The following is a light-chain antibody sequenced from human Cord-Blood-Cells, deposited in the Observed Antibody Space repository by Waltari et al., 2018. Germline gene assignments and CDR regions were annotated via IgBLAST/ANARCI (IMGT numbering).Light chain of an antibody. J-gene: IGLJ1*01. V-gene: IGLV3-1*01. CDR2: QDS. Sequence: SYELTQPPSVSVSPGQPASITCSGDKLGANYACWYQQKPGQSPVLVIYQDSKRPSGIPERFSGSNSGNTATLTISGTQAMDEADYYCQAWDSSTYVFGTGTKVTVL. CDR1: KLGANY. CDR3: QAWDSSTYV.